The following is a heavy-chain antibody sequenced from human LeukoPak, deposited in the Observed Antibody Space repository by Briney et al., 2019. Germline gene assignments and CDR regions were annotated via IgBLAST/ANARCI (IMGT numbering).Heavy chain of an antibody. CDR3: ARHHRRDYYFDY. Sequence: SETLSLTCTVSGGSISSYYWSWIRQPPGKGLEWIGYIYYSGSTNYNPSLKSRVTISVDMSKNQFSLKLSSVTAADTAVYYCARHHRRDYYFDYWGQGTLVTVSS. D-gene: IGHD3/OR15-3a*01. J-gene: IGHJ4*02. CDR2: IYYSGST. CDR1: GGSISSYY. V-gene: IGHV4-59*08.